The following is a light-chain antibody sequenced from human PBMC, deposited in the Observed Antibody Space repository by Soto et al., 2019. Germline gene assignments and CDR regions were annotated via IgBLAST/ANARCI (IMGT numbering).Light chain of an antibody. CDR2: SNN. V-gene: IGLV1-44*01. J-gene: IGLJ3*02. Sequence: QSVLTQPPSASGTPGQRVIISCSGSSSNIGRDTVNWYRQFPGTAPKLLIYSNNQRPSGVPDRFSGSKSGTSASLAISGLQSEDEADYYCAVWDDSLNGLGVVGGGTKLTVL. CDR1: SSNIGRDT. CDR3: AVWDDSLNGLGV.